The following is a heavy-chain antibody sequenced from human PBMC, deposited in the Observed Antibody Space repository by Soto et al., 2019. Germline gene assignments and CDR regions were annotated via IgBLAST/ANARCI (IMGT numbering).Heavy chain of an antibody. V-gene: IGHV3-23*01. CDR2: ISGSGGSP. CDR1: GFSFSTYT. D-gene: IGHD2-8*01. J-gene: IGHJ4*02. Sequence: EVQLLESGGGLVQPGGSLRLSCAASGFSFSTYTMSWVRRAPGKGLEWVSAISGSGGSPSYAHSVQGRFTISRDNPKKTLYLQMNSLRAEDTAVYYCAKARCTTSNCYVPDYWGQGTLVTVSS. CDR3: AKARCTTSNCYVPDY.